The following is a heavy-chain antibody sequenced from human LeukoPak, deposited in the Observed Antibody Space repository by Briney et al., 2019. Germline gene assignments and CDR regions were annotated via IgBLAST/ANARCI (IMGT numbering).Heavy chain of an antibody. CDR1: GYSISSGYY. CDR3: ARGRRYCSGGSCYPILLNYYYYMDV. D-gene: IGHD2-15*01. CDR2: INHSGST. J-gene: IGHJ6*03. V-gene: IGHV4-38-2*02. Sequence: SETLSLTCTVSGYSISSGYYWGWIRQPPGKGLEWIGEINHSGSTNYNPSLKSRVTISVDTSKNQFSLKLSSVTAADTAVYYCARGRRYCSGGSCYPILLNYYYYMDVWGKGTTVTVSS.